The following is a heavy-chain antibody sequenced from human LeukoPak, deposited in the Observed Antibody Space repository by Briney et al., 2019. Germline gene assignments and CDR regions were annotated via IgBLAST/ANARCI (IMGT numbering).Heavy chain of an antibody. V-gene: IGHV3-33*06. D-gene: IGHD6-6*01. CDR3: AKAEDSSSIYYYYYMDV. J-gene: IGHJ6*03. CDR2: IWYDGSNK. CDR1: GFTFSSYG. Sequence: GRSLRLSCAASGFTFSSYGMHWVRQAPGKGLEWVAVIWYDGSNKYYADSVKGRFTISRDNSKNTLYLQMNGLRAEDTAVYYCAKAEDSSSIYYYYYMDVWGKGTTVTVSS.